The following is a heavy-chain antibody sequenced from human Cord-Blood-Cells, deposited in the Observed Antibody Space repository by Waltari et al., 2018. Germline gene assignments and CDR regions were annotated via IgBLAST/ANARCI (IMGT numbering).Heavy chain of an antibody. V-gene: IGHV1-8*01. CDR1: GYTFTSYD. D-gene: IGHD6-19*01. CDR2: MNPNSGNT. Sequence: QVQLVQSGAEVKKPGASVKVSCKAAGYTFTSYDINWVRQAAAQGLEWMEWMNPNSGNTGYAQQFKGRVTMTRNTYISTAYMGLSSLRSEDTAVYYCARGFLLVAVAGTDAFDIWGQGTMVTVSS. J-gene: IGHJ3*02. CDR3: ARGFLLVAVAGTDAFDI.